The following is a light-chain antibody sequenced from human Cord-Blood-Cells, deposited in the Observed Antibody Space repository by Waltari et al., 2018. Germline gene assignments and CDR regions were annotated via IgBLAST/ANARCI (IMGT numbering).Light chain of an antibody. J-gene: IGLJ2*01. Sequence: QSALTQPASVSGSPGQSITIPWTGTSSDVGGYNYVSWYQQHPGKAPKLMIYDVSNRPSGVSNRFSGSKSGNTASLTISGLQAEDEADYYCSSYTSSSTLVFGGGTKLTVL. CDR2: DVS. V-gene: IGLV2-14*01. CDR1: SSDVGGYNY. CDR3: SSYTSSSTLV.